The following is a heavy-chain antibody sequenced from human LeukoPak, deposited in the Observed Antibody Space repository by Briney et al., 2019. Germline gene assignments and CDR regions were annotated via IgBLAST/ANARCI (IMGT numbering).Heavy chain of an antibody. Sequence: GASVKVSCTASGGTFSSYAISWVRQAPGQGLEWMGGLIPTFGTANYAQKFQGRVTITADKSTSTAYMELSSLRSEDTAVYYCARAGSGWFGESDDAFDIWGQGTMVTVSS. CDR2: LIPTFGTA. V-gene: IGHV1-69*06. D-gene: IGHD3-10*01. CDR1: GGTFSSYA. J-gene: IGHJ3*02. CDR3: ARAGSGWFGESDDAFDI.